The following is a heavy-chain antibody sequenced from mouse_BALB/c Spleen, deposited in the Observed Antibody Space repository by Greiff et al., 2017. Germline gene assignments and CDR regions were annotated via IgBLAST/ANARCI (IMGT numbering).Heavy chain of an antibody. Sequence: EVKLVESGGGLVKPGGSLKLSCAASGFTFSDYYMYWVRQTPEKRLEWVATISDGGSYTYYPDSVKGRFTISRDNAKNNLYLQMSSLKSEDTAMYYCARDGGYFDYWSQGTTLTVSS. CDR2: ISDGGSYT. V-gene: IGHV5-4*02. J-gene: IGHJ2*01. CDR1: GFTFSDYY. CDR3: ARDGGYFDY.